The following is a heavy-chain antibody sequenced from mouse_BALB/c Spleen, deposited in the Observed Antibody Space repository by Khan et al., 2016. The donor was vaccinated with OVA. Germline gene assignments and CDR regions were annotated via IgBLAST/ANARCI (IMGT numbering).Heavy chain of an antibody. CDR2: INTYTGET. V-gene: IGHV9-3-1*01. CDR1: GYTLTDYG. D-gene: IGHD2-1*01. CDR3: SRSNGNYWFAY. Sequence: QIQLVQSGPELKKPGETVKISCKAAGYTLTDYGINWVKQAPGKGLKWMGWINTYTGETTYADDFKGRFAFSLETSASTAYLQINNLKTEDTATSFCSRSNGNYWFAYWGQGTLVTVSA. J-gene: IGHJ3*01.